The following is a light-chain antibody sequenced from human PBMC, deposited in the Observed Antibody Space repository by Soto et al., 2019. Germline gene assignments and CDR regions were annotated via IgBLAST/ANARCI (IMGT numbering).Light chain of an antibody. CDR2: EVN. CDR1: SSDVGSYNL. J-gene: IGLJ2*01. Sequence: QSVLTQPASVSGSPGQSITISCTGTSSDVGSYNLVSWYQQHPDKAPKLMIFEVNKRPSGVSNRFSGSKSDNTASLTISGLQAEDDADYYCSSYAGSSIYVVFGGGTKLTVL. V-gene: IGLV2-23*02. CDR3: SSYAGSSIYVV.